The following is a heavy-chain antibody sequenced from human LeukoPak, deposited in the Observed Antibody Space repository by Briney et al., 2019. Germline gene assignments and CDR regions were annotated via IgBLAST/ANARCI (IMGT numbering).Heavy chain of an antibody. CDR2: ISAYNGNT. CDR3: ARGILPSHCSSTSCVGDFQH. J-gene: IGHJ1*01. D-gene: IGHD2-2*01. CDR1: GYTFTSYG. V-gene: IGHV1-18*01. Sequence: ASVKVSCKASGYTFTSYGISWVRQAPGQGLEWMGWISAYNGNTNYAQKLQGRVTMTTGTSTSTAYMELRSLRPDDTAVYYCARGILPSHCSSTSCVGDFQHWGQGTLVTVSS.